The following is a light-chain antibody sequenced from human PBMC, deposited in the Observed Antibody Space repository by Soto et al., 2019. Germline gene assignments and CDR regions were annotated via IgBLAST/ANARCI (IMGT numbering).Light chain of an antibody. V-gene: IGKV3-20*01. CDR2: CSS. Sequence: EIELTQSPGTLSLSPGERATLSCRASQSVSSSYLAWYQQKPGQSPSILIYCSSNMATGIRARFSGSGSGTDFTLTISRLEHDDVAVYYCQQYGSSPQTFGQGTKVDI. CDR1: QSVSSSY. J-gene: IGKJ1*01. CDR3: QQYGSSPQT.